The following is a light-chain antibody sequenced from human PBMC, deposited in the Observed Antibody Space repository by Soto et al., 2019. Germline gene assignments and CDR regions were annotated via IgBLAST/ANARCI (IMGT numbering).Light chain of an antibody. Sequence: AIQMTQSPSSLSASVGDRVTITCRASQGIRNDLGWYQQKPGKAPKLLIYAASSLQSGVPSRFSGSGSGTDFTLNVSSLQPEDFATYYCIQDYNYPWTFGQGNKVEIK. CDR1: QGIRND. V-gene: IGKV1-6*01. CDR3: IQDYNYPWT. J-gene: IGKJ1*01. CDR2: AAS.